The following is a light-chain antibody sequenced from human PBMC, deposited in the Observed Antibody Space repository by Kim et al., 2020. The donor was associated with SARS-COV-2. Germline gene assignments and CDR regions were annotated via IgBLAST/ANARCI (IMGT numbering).Light chain of an antibody. V-gene: IGKV1-5*03. CDR1: QSVSSW. CDR2: KSS. J-gene: IGKJ2*01. Sequence: DIQMTQTPSTLSASVGDRVTINCRASQSVSSWLGWYQQKPGKAHKLLIYKSSTLEGGVPSRFSGRGSGTEFTLNINSLQPYDFATFSCQQYYYHPYTFGQETNL. CDR3: QQYYYHPYT.